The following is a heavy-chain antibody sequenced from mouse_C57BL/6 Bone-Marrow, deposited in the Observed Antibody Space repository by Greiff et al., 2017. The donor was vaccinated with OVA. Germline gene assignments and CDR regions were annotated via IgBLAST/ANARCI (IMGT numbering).Heavy chain of an antibody. Sequence: VQLQQPGAELVKPGASVKMSCKASGYTFTSYWITWVKQRPGQGLEWIGDIYPGSGSTNYNEKFKSKATLTVDTSSSTAYMQLSSLTSEDSAVYDCARPYDYYRYYFDYWGQGTTLTVSS. J-gene: IGHJ2*01. CDR2: IYPGSGST. V-gene: IGHV1-55*01. CDR3: ARPYDYYRYYFDY. CDR1: GYTFTSYW. D-gene: IGHD2-4*01.